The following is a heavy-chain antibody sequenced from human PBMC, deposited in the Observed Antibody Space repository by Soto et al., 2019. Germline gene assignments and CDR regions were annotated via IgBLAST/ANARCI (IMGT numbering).Heavy chain of an antibody. CDR2: VIPILAVV. V-gene: IGHV1-69*08. CDR3: ARESVGDYPLLDY. Sequence: QVQVVQSGAEVNKPGSSVKVSCKASGGYYRSYTITWVRQAPGQGLEWMGRVIPILAVVNYAQKFQGKVTFTADKSTSTAYMELSSLRSDDTAVYYCARESVGDYPLLDYWGQGTLVTVSS. J-gene: IGHJ4*01. D-gene: IGHD4-17*01. CDR1: GGYYRSYT.